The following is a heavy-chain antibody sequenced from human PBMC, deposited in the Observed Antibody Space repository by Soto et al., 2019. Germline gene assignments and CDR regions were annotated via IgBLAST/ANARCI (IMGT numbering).Heavy chain of an antibody. Sequence: TLSLTCTVSGGSISSEGYYWSWFRQLPGKGLEWIGDIYYSGTTYHNPSLRSRLTISGDASKNQFSLKLSSVTDADTALYYCARGRGYSYGPYYFDYWGQGTLVTVSS. D-gene: IGHD5-18*01. CDR3: ARGRGYSYGPYYFDY. V-gene: IGHV4-31*03. J-gene: IGHJ4*02. CDR1: GGSISSEGYY. CDR2: IYYSGTT.